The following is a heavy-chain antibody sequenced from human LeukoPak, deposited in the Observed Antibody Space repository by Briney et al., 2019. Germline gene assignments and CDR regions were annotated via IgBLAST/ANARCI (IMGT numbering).Heavy chain of an antibody. Sequence: SETLSLTCTVSGDSISSNNYYWGWIRQPPGKGLEWIGSIYYSGSTYYNPSLKSRVTISLDTSKNQFSLKLSSVTAADTAVYYCARDIENIDGSGSYRGPNPTDYYYYYMDVWGKGTTVTVSS. D-gene: IGHD3-10*01. V-gene: IGHV4-39*07. CDR3: ARDIENIDGSGSYRGPNPTDYYYYYMDV. CDR2: IYYSGST. J-gene: IGHJ6*03. CDR1: GDSISSNNYY.